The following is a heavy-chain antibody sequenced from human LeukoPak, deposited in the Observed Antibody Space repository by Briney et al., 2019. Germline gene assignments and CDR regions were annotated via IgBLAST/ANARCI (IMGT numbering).Heavy chain of an antibody. CDR3: ARGFFDNYFDY. Sequence: ASVKVSCKASGYTFTGYYMHWVRQAPGQGLEWMGWINPNSGGTNYAQKFQGRVTMTRDTSIGTAYMELSRLTSDDTAVYFCARGFFDNYFDYWGQGTLVTVSS. CDR1: GYTFTGYY. V-gene: IGHV1-2*02. CDR2: INPNSGGT. D-gene: IGHD3/OR15-3a*01. J-gene: IGHJ4*02.